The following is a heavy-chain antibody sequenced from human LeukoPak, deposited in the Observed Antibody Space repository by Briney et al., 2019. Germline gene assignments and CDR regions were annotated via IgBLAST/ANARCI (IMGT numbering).Heavy chain of an antibody. D-gene: IGHD3-10*01. Sequence: PSETLSLTCTVSGDSISSRSHYWAWIRESPGKGLEWIGSIFYTGSGYYNPSLESRVTMSQDTSKNQISLKLTSVTAADTAVYYCARKTWFWYFDSWGQGTLVTVSS. CDR3: ARKTWFWYFDS. V-gene: IGHV4-39*01. CDR2: IFYTGSG. J-gene: IGHJ4*02. CDR1: GDSISSRSHY.